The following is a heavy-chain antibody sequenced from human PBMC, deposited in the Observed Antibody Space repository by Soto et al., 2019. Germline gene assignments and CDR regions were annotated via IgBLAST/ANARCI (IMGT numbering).Heavy chain of an antibody. D-gene: IGHD6-6*01. J-gene: IGHJ6*02. Sequence: WETLSLTCAVYGVSFSGYYWSCIRHPPGKWLEWIGEINHSGSTNYNPSLKSRVTISVDTSKNQFSLKLSSVTAADTAVYYCARGGIAARFSHPSIYYYSYYGMDVWGQGTTVTVSS. V-gene: IGHV4-34*01. CDR2: INHSGST. CDR3: ARGGIAARFSHPSIYYYSYYGMDV. CDR1: GVSFSGYY.